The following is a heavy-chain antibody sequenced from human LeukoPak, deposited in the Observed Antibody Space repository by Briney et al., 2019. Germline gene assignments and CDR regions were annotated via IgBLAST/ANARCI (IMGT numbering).Heavy chain of an antibody. CDR2: IKQDGSEK. Sequence: PGGSLRLSCAASGFTFSRYWMSWVRQAPGKGLEWVANIKQDGSEKYYVDSVKGRFTISRDNAKNSLYLQMNSLRAEDTAVYYCARANHYSDGIGYSLYYFDYWGQGTLVTVSS. CDR1: GFTFSRYW. J-gene: IGHJ4*02. CDR3: ARANHYSDGIGYSLYYFDY. V-gene: IGHV3-7*01. D-gene: IGHD3-22*01.